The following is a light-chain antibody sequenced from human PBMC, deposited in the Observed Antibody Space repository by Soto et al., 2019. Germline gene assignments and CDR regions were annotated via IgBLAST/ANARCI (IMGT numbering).Light chain of an antibody. V-gene: IGLV1-51*02. Sequence: QSVLTQPPSVSAAPGQKVTISCSGSSSNIGNNYVSWYQQLPGTAPKLLIYENNKRPSGIPDRFSGSKFGTSATLGITGLQTGDEADYYCGSWDSSLSRVFRTGTKLTVL. J-gene: IGLJ1*01. CDR3: GSWDSSLSRV. CDR2: ENN. CDR1: SSNIGNNY.